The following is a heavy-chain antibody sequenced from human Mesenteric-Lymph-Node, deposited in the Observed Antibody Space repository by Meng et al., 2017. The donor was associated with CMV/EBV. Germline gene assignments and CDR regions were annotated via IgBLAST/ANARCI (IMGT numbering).Heavy chain of an antibody. D-gene: IGHD3-3*01. Sequence: GSLRLSCTVSGGSISSYYWSWIRQPPGKGLEWIGYIYYNGIANYNPSLKSRVTISVDTSKNQFSLKLSSVTAADTAVYYCAREYYDFWSGYHYYFDYWGQGTLVTVSS. J-gene: IGHJ4*02. CDR1: GGSISSYY. CDR3: AREYYDFWSGYHYYFDY. CDR2: IYYNGIA. V-gene: IGHV4-59*01.